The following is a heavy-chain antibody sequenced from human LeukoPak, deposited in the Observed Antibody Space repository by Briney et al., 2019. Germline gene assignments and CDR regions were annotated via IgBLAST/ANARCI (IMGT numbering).Heavy chain of an antibody. D-gene: IGHD2-2*02. Sequence: PGGSLRLSCAASGFTFSSYAMSWVRQAPGKGLEWVSAISGSGGSTYYADSVKGRFTISRDNSKNTLYLQMNSLRAEDTAVYYCAKGGCSSTSCYTGDYWGQGTLVTVSS. V-gene: IGHV3-23*01. J-gene: IGHJ4*02. CDR1: GFTFSSYA. CDR3: AKGGCSSTSCYTGDY. CDR2: ISGSGGST.